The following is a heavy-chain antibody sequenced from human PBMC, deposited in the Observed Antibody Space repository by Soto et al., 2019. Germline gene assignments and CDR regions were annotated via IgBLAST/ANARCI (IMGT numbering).Heavy chain of an antibody. Sequence: SETLSLTCAVYGGSFSGYYWSWIRQPPGKGLEWIGEINHSGSTNYNPSLKSRVTISVDTSKNQFSLKLSSVTAADTAVYYCARGRGYDYGGQKRPVYSVWGQGTTVTVSS. CDR3: ARGRGYDYGGQKRPVYSV. CDR2: INHSGST. V-gene: IGHV4-34*01. J-gene: IGHJ6*02. D-gene: IGHD4-17*01. CDR1: GGSFSGYY.